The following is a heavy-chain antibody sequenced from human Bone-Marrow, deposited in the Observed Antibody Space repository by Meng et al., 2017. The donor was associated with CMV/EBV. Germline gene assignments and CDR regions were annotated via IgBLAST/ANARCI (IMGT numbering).Heavy chain of an antibody. Sequence: LRLSCTVSGGSISSGDYYWNWIRQSPGKGLEWIGYISYSGNTYYNPSLKSRVTISVDTSKNQFSLKLSSVTAADTALYYCARGDCSSTSCYFGVFFRVWGRGTLVTVSS. CDR1: GGSISSGDYY. D-gene: IGHD2-2*01. CDR2: ISYSGNT. CDR3: ARGDCSSTSCYFGVFFRV. J-gene: IGHJ4*02. V-gene: IGHV4-30-4*08.